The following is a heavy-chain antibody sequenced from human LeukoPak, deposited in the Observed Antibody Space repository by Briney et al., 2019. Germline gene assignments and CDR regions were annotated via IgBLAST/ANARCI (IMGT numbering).Heavy chain of an antibody. Sequence: SETLSLTCTFYGGAFSSYYWGWIRQPPGKGLEWIGSIYYSGSTYYNPSLKSRVTISVDTSKNQFSLKLSSVTAADTAVYYCARPVLRFLEWPSLGGMDVWGQGTTVTVSS. J-gene: IGHJ6*02. D-gene: IGHD3-3*01. CDR1: GGAFSSYY. V-gene: IGHV4-39*01. CDR2: IYYSGST. CDR3: ARPVLRFLEWPSLGGMDV.